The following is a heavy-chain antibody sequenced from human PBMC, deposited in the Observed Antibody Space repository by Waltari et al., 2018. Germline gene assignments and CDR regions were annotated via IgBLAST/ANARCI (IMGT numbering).Heavy chain of an antibody. CDR1: GFTFSSYS. Sequence: VQLLESGGGLVQPGGSLRLSCAASGFTFSSYSMNWVRQAPGKGLEWIGSIYHSGSTYYNPSLKSRVTISVDTSKNQFSLKLSSVTAADTAVYYCARYGDWFDPWGQGTLVTVSS. CDR2: IYHSGST. J-gene: IGHJ5*02. D-gene: IGHD3-10*01. V-gene: IGHV4-38-2*01. CDR3: ARYGDWFDP.